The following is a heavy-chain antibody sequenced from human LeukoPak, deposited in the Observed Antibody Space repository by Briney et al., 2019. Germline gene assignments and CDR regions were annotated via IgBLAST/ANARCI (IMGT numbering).Heavy chain of an antibody. CDR1: GGSISSGGYY. V-gene: IGHV4-31*03. CDR2: IYYTGST. Sequence: NTSQTLSLTCTVSGGSISSGGYYWSWIRQHPGKGLEWIGYIYYTGSTYYNPSLQSRVTISVDTSKNQFSLKLSSVTAADTAVYYCTREDRPYCPFAYWGQGVLVTVSS. CDR3: TREDRPYCPFAY. J-gene: IGHJ4*02. D-gene: IGHD1-26*01.